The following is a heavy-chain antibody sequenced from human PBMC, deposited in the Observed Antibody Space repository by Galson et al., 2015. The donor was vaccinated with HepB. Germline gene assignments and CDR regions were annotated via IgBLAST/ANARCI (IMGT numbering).Heavy chain of an antibody. CDR1: GFTFSSYW. D-gene: IGHD3-16*01. V-gene: IGHV3-7*04. J-gene: IGHJ4*02. Sequence: SLRLSCAASGFTFSSYWMSWVRQAPGKGLEWVANIKQDGSEKYYVDSVKGRFTISRDNAKNSLYLQMNSLRAEDTAVYYCARALTNSYYDYIWGSTPYYFDYWGQGTLVTVSS. CDR2: IKQDGSEK. CDR3: ARALTNSYYDYIWGSTPYYFDY.